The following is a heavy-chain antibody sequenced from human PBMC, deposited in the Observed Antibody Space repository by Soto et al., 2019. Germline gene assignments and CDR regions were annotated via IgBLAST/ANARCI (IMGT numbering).Heavy chain of an antibody. CDR2: ISYDGFNK. CDR1: GLTFNNYA. D-gene: IGHD6-25*01. Sequence: QVQLVESGGGVVQPGRSLRLSCAASGLTFNNYAMHWVRQAPGKGLEWVADISYDGFNKEHADSVRGRFTISRDNSKNTRFLQRNRRRGENTVVYYGVAAGVFYYYSARAVGGQGTPAPFPS. J-gene: IGHJ6*02. CDR3: VAAGVFYYYSARAV. V-gene: IGHV3-30-3*01.